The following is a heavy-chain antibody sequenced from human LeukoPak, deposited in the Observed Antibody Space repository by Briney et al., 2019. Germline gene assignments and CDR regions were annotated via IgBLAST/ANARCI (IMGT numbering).Heavy chain of an antibody. J-gene: IGHJ3*01. CDR2: ITPSGTTK. Sequence: GGSLRLSCAASGFSFSDYYMSWIRRAPGKGLEWVAYITPSGTTKTYADSVEGRFFISRDNAQSSVTLDMNSLRVEDTGVYYCAREGTGTDWGQGTWVTVSS. CDR3: AREGTGTD. CDR1: GFSFSDYY. D-gene: IGHD3-10*01. V-gene: IGHV3-11*04.